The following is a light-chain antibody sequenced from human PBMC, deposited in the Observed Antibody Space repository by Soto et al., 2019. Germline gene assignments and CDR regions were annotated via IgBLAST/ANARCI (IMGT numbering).Light chain of an antibody. J-gene: IGKJ5*01. Sequence: IVLTQSPLTLSLSPGERATLSCRASQSVSSYLAWYQQKPGQAPRLLIYDASNRATGIPARFSGSGSGTDFTLTISSLEPEDFAVYYCRQRSNWQVTFGQGTRLEIK. CDR2: DAS. CDR1: QSVSSY. V-gene: IGKV3-11*01. CDR3: RQRSNWQVT.